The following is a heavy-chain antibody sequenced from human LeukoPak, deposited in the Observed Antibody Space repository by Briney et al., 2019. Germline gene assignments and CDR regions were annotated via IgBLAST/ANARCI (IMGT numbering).Heavy chain of an antibody. CDR3: AKDYGYSNDWYLIDY. CDR2: ITWDGGIS. CDR1: GFTFDDYA. Sequence: GGSLRLSCAASGFTFDDYAMHWVRQAPGKGLEWISLITWDGGISYYVDSLKGRFTISRDNSKNSLYLQRNSLRTEDTAFYYCAKDYGYSNDWYLIDYWGQGTLVTVSS. J-gene: IGHJ4*02. D-gene: IGHD6-19*01. V-gene: IGHV3-43D*03.